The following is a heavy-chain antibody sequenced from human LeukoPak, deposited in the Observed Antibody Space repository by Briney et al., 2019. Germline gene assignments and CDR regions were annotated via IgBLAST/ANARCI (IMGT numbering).Heavy chain of an antibody. Sequence: GASVKVSCKASGYTFTGYYMHWVRQAPGQGLEWMGWINPNSGGTNYAQKFQGRVTMTRDTSTSTAYMELSRLRSDDTAVYYCARDLIASSSWHYYYYYMDVWGKGTTVTVSS. CDR2: INPNSGGT. CDR3: ARDLIASSSWHYYYYYMDV. D-gene: IGHD6-13*01. V-gene: IGHV1-2*02. J-gene: IGHJ6*03. CDR1: GYTFTGYY.